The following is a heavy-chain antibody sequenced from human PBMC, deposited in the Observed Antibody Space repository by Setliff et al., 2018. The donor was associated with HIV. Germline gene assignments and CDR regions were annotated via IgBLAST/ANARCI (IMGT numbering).Heavy chain of an antibody. Sequence: SETLSLTCAVSGGSISGNFWSWIRQPPGKGLEWIGYMHYSGSTYYNPSLKSRVTISVDTSKNQFSLKLSSVTAADTAVYYCARGGDYPRFIDYWGQGTLVTVSS. CDR3: ARGGDYPRFIDY. V-gene: IGHV4-59*08. CDR1: GGSISGNF. D-gene: IGHD4-17*01. CDR2: MHYSGST. J-gene: IGHJ4*02.